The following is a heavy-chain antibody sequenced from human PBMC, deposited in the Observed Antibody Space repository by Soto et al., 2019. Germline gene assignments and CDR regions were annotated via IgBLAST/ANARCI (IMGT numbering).Heavy chain of an antibody. CDR2: IYYTGST. J-gene: IGHJ4*02. V-gene: IGHV4-59*01. D-gene: IGHD6-13*01. CDR3: AKYRRTEAEGFTLDY. Sequence: PSETLSLTCTVSGDSINNYYWSWRRQPPGKRLEWIGYIYYTGSTTYNPSLESRVTMSVDTSKNQFSLKLSSVNAADTAVYYCAKYRRTEAEGFTLDYWGRGTLVTVSS. CDR1: GDSINNYY.